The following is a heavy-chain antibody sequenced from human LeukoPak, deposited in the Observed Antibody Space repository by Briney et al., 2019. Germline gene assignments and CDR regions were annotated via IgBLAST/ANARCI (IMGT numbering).Heavy chain of an antibody. V-gene: IGHV3-21*01. CDR3: ARHVGYRAFDI. Sequence: GSLRLSCAASGFTFSSYSMNWVRQAPGKGLEWVSSISSSSSYIYYADSVKGRFTISRNNAKNSLYLQMNSLRAEDTAVYYCARHVGYRAFDIWGQGTMVTVSS. D-gene: IGHD1-1*01. CDR1: GFTFSSYS. CDR2: ISSSSSYI. J-gene: IGHJ3*02.